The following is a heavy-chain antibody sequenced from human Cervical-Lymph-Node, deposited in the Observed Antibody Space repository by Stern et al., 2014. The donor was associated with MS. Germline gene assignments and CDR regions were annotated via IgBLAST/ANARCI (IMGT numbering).Heavy chain of an antibody. CDR1: GGTFRSYA. J-gene: IGHJ6*02. CDR3: ARVAETGMDV. Sequence: DQLVESGAEVKKPGSSMKVSCKAPGGTFRSYAITWVRQAPGQGLEWMGGIIPIFGKSYYAQKFQGRFTMTADESTSTAYMELSNLRYEDTAVYYCARVAETGMDVWGQGTTVTVSS. CDR2: IIPIFGKS. V-gene: IGHV1-69*01.